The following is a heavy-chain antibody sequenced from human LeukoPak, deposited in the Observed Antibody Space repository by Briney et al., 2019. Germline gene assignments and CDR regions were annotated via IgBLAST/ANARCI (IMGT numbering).Heavy chain of an antibody. CDR1: GYSFTTYY. Sequence: ASVKVSCKASGYSFTTYYMHWVRQAPGQGLEWMGIINPSGGSTDYSQRFQGRVTMTRDTSTSTVHMELSSLRSDGTAVYYCARAEPFSGGWYYHYWGQGTLVTVSS. J-gene: IGHJ4*02. D-gene: IGHD6-19*01. CDR2: INPSGGST. V-gene: IGHV1-46*01. CDR3: ARAEPFSGGWYYHY.